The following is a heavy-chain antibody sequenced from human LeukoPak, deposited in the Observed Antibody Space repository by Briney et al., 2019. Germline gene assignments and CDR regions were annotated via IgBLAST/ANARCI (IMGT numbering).Heavy chain of an antibody. CDR2: IYYSGST. J-gene: IGHJ4*02. CDR1: GGSISRYY. V-gene: IGHV4-59*07. CDR3: ARIWRGVISPIDY. D-gene: IGHD3-10*01. Sequence: PSDTLSLTCTVSGGSISRYYWSWIRQPPGKGLEWIGYIYYSGSTNYNPALKSRVTISVDTSKNQFSLKLSSVTAADTAVYYCARIWRGVISPIDYWGQGTLVVVSS.